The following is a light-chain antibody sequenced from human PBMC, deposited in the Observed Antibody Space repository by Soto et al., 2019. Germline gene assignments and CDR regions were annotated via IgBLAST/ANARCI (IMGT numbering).Light chain of an antibody. CDR2: GAS. Sequence: ESVLTQSPGTLSLSPGGRATLSCRASQSISDTLAWYQQKPGQAPRLLIYGASTRATGIPARFSGSGSGTEFTLTISSLQSEDFAVYYCQQYNNWPPITFGQGTRLEI. CDR1: QSISDT. CDR3: QQYNNWPPIT. V-gene: IGKV3D-15*01. J-gene: IGKJ5*01.